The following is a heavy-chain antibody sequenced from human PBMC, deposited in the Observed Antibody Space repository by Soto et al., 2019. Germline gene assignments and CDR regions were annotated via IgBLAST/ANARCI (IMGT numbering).Heavy chain of an antibody. V-gene: IGHV3-30*03. Sequence: QVQLVESGGGVVQPGRSLRLSCSASGFSFSRYGMHWVRQAPGKGLEWLAVISYDGSKKYDADSVKGRFTISRDNSKHTLYLQMNNLRPEDTAVYYCVRDSISGSYYFYYYGIDVWGLGTTVTVSS. CDR3: VRDSISGSYYFYYYGIDV. CDR1: GFSFSRYG. CDR2: ISYDGSKK. J-gene: IGHJ6*02. D-gene: IGHD1-26*01.